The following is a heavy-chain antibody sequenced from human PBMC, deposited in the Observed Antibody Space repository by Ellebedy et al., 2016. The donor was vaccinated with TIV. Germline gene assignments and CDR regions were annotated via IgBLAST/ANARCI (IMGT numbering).Heavy chain of an antibody. CDR2: IWYDGSIK. V-gene: IGHV3-33*01. J-gene: IGHJ4*02. CDR3: ARDKGTILPLDD. D-gene: IGHD3-3*01. Sequence: GESLKISCAASGFTFDNHGMHWVRQAPGKGLEWVAVIWYDGSIKYYVDSVKGRFTISRDNSKNTLSLQMNSLRADDTAVYYCARDKGTILPLDDWGQGTLVTVSS. CDR1: GFTFDNHG.